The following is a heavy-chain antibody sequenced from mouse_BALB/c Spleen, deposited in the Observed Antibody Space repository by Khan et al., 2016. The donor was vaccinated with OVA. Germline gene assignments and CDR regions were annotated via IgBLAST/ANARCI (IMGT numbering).Heavy chain of an antibody. CDR2: IYPGTDNT. CDR3: AREEALYYFDY. V-gene: IGHV1S132*01. CDR1: GYIFTSYW. Sequence: QVRLQQSGAELVRPGASVKLSCKTSGYIFTSYWIHWVKQRSGQGLEWIARIYPGTDNTYFNEKLKDKATLTADKSSSTAYMHLSSLKSEDSAVYFCAREEALYYFDYWGQGTTPTVSS. J-gene: IGHJ2*01. D-gene: IGHD1-1*01.